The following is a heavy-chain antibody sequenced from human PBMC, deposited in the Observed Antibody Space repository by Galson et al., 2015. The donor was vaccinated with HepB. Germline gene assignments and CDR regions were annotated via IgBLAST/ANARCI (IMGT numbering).Heavy chain of an antibody. J-gene: IGHJ4*02. CDR3: ARAYYYDSSGYYLGYYFDY. Sequence: SLRLSCAASGFTFSSYWMHWVRQAPGKGLVWVSRINSDGSSTSYADSVKGRFTISRDNAKNTLYLQMNSLRAEDTAVYYCARAYYYDSSGYYLGYYFDYWGQGTLVTVSS. V-gene: IGHV3-74*01. D-gene: IGHD3-22*01. CDR1: GFTFSSYW. CDR2: INSDGSST.